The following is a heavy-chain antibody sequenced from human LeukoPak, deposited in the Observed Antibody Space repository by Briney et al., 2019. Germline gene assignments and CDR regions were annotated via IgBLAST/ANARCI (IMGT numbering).Heavy chain of an antibody. CDR3: ATVEALGYYDSRLAFDI. CDR1: GYTLTELS. J-gene: IGHJ3*02. D-gene: IGHD3-22*01. Sequence: ASVKVSCKVSGYTLTELSMHWVRQAPGKGLEWMGGLDPEDGETIYAQKFQGRVTMTVDTSTDTAYMELSSLRSEDTAVYYCATVEALGYYDSRLAFDIWGQGTMVTVSS. CDR2: LDPEDGET. V-gene: IGHV1-24*01.